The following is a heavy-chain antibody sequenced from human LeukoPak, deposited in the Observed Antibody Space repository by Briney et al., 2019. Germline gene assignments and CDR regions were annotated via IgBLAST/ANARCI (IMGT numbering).Heavy chain of an antibody. J-gene: IGHJ4*02. CDR3: ARGPIAVAGNASWDY. CDR1: GGTFSSYA. D-gene: IGHD6-19*01. Sequence: SVKISCKASGGTFSSYAISWVRQAPGQGLEWMGRIIPIFGTANYAQKFQGGVTITTDESTSTAYMELSSLRSEDTAVYYCARGPIAVAGNASWDYWGQGTLVTVSS. V-gene: IGHV1-69*05. CDR2: IIPIFGTA.